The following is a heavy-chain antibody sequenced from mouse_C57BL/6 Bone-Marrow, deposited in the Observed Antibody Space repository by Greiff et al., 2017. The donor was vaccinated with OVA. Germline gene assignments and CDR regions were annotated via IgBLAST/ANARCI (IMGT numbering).Heavy chain of an antibody. J-gene: IGHJ3*01. CDR1: GYTFTSYG. Sequence: QVQLQQSGAELARPGASVKLSCKASGYTFTSYGISWVKQSPGQGLEWIGEIYPRSGNTYYNEKFKGKATLTADKSSSTAYMELRSLTSEDSAVYFCAGSFYYCRAYWGQGTLVTVSA. D-gene: IGHD1-1*01. CDR2: IYPRSGNT. CDR3: AGSFYYCRAY. V-gene: IGHV1-81*01.